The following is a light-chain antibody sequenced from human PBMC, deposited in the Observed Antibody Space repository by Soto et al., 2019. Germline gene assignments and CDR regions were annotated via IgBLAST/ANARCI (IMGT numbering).Light chain of an antibody. CDR2: EVN. J-gene: IGLJ1*01. Sequence: QSALTQPRSASGSPGQSVAISCTGTSSDVGGYNYVSWYQQHPGKAPKLMICEVNKRPSGVPDRFSGSKSGNTASLTVSGLQAEDEADYYCSSYAGSSNVFGTGTKVTVL. CDR3: SSYAGSSNV. CDR1: SSDVGGYNY. V-gene: IGLV2-8*01.